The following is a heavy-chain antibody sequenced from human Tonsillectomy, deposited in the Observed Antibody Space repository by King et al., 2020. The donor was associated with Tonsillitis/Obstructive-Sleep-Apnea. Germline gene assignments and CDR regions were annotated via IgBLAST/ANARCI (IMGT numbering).Heavy chain of an antibody. V-gene: IGHV2-5*02. CDR2: IYWDDDK. CDR1: GFSLSTSGVG. CDR3: ANNRGQTTSGPFDY. Sequence: ITLQESGPTLVKHTQTLTLTCTFSGFSLSTSGVGVGWIRQPPGKALEWLALIYWDDDKRYSPSLKSRLTITKDTSKNQVVLKMTNMDPVDTATYYCANNRGQTTSGPFDYWGQGTLVTVSS. J-gene: IGHJ4*02. D-gene: IGHD4-17*01.